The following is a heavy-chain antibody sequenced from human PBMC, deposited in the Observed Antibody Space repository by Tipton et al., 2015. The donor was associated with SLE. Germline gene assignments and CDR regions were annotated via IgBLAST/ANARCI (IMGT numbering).Heavy chain of an antibody. D-gene: IGHD3-22*01. Sequence: LRLSCSVSGGSIRAYYWSWIRQPPGEGPEWIGHVGDSGSTNYHPSLKSRVTISVDTSNNHFSLRLSSVTAADTAVYYCVRAGHYDRSGYYPVLDYWGQGTLVTVSS. J-gene: IGHJ4*02. CDR2: VGDSGST. V-gene: IGHV4-59*01. CDR3: VRAGHYDRSGYYPVLDY. CDR1: GGSIRAYY.